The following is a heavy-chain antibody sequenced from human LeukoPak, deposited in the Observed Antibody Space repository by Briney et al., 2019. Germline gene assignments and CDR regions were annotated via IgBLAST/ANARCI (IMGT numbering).Heavy chain of an antibody. CDR3: AKGQQGYYGSGSYYNPAPFDY. V-gene: IGHV3-23*01. D-gene: IGHD3-10*01. Sequence: GGSLRLSCTASGFTFSSYAMNWVRQAPGKGLKWVSGFRGSGVATFYADSVKGRFTISRDNSKNTLYLQMNSLRAEDTALYYCAKGQQGYYGSGSYYNPAPFDYWGQGTLVTVSS. CDR1: GFTFSSYA. CDR2: FRGSGVAT. J-gene: IGHJ4*02.